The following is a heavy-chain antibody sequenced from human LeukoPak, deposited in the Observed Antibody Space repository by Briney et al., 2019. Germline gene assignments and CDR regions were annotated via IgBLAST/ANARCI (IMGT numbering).Heavy chain of an antibody. CDR3: AKDPRRGRSGSYPGGAFDI. CDR2: IRYDGSNK. J-gene: IGHJ3*02. V-gene: IGHV3-30*02. CDR1: GFTFSSYG. Sequence: GGSLRLSCAASGFTFSSYGMHWVRQAPGKGLEWVAFIRYDGSNKYYADSVKGRFTISRDNSKNTLYLQMNSLRAGDTAVYYCAKDPRRGRSGSYPGGAFDIWGQGTMVTVSS. D-gene: IGHD1-26*01.